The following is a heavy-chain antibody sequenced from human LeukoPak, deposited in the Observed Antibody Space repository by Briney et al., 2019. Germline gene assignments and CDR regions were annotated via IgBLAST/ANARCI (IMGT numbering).Heavy chain of an antibody. D-gene: IGHD3-9*01. J-gene: IGHJ4*02. V-gene: IGHV4-39*02. CDR2: IFYSDIN. Sequence: ASETLSLTCTVSGGSISSTGYHWDWIRQPPGKGLEGIGNIFYSDINHYNPSLRSRVTISVDTSKNQFSLKVSAVTAADAAVYYCARDDILTGPFDFWGQGTLVTVPS. CDR3: ARDDILTGPFDF. CDR1: GGSISSTGYH.